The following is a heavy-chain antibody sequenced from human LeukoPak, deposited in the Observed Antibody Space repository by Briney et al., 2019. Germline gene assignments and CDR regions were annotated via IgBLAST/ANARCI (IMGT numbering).Heavy chain of an antibody. CDR3: AGGSAARPLNY. Sequence: SETLSLTCAVYGGSFSGYYWNWIRQPPGKGLEWIGYIYDSGSTNYNPSLKSRVTMSVDTSKNQFSLKLNSVTAADTAVYYCAGGSAARPLNYWGHGTLVTVSS. J-gene: IGHJ4*01. CDR1: GGSFSGYY. CDR2: IYDSGST. D-gene: IGHD6-6*01. V-gene: IGHV4-59*01.